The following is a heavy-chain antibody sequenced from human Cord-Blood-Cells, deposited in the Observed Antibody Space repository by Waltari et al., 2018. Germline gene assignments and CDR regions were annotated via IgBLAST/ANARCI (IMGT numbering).Heavy chain of an antibody. CDR2: IYYSGST. CDR3: AIIAAAGTGAFDI. Sequence: QVQLQESGPGLVKPSQPLSLTCPVSGGSISSGRYYWSWIRQHPGKGLEWIGYIYYSGSTYYNPSLKSRVTISVDTSKNQFSLKLSSVTAADTAVYYCAIIAAAGTGAFDIWGQGTMVTVSS. V-gene: IGHV4-31*03. CDR1: GGSISSGRYY. J-gene: IGHJ3*02. D-gene: IGHD6-13*01.